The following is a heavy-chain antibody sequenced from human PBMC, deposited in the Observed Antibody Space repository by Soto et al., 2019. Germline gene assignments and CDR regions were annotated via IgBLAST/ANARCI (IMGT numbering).Heavy chain of an antibody. Sequence: GGSLRLSCAASGFTFSSYWMSWVRQAPGKGLEWVANIKQDGSEKYYVDSVKGRFTISRDNAKNSLYLQMNSLRAEDTAVYYCVVPYGDSSWYYFYHPPEYWGQGTLVTVSS. CDR2: IKQDGSEK. V-gene: IGHV3-7*01. D-gene: IGHD6-13*01. CDR3: VVPYGDSSWYYFYHPPEY. J-gene: IGHJ4*02. CDR1: GFTFSSYW.